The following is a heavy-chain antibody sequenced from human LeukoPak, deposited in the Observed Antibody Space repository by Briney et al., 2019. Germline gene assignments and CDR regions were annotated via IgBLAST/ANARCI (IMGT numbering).Heavy chain of an antibody. CDR3: ARAYCSSTSCYPRALRFDP. J-gene: IGHJ5*02. Sequence: ASVKVSCKASGYTFTSYYMHWVRQAPGQGLEWMGIINPSGGSTSYAQKFQGRVTMTRDTSTSTVYMELSILRSEDTAVYYCARAYCSSTSCYPRALRFDPWGQGTLVTVSS. V-gene: IGHV1-46*01. CDR2: INPSGGST. D-gene: IGHD2-2*01. CDR1: GYTFTSYY.